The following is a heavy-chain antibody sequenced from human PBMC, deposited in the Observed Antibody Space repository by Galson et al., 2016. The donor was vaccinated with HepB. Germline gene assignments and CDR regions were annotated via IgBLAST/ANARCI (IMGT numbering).Heavy chain of an antibody. J-gene: IGHJ6*02. Sequence: PALVTPTQTLTLTCTFSGFSLSTGGMCVSWIRQPPGKALEWLALIDWDDDKYYSASLRTRLTISKDASNNQVVLTMTNMDPVDTATYYCARTKYNGYDFDYYGRDVWGQGTVVAVSS. CDR2: IDWDDDK. CDR1: GFSLSTGGMC. CDR3: ARTKYNGYDFDYYGRDV. D-gene: IGHD5-12*01. V-gene: IGHV2-70*01.